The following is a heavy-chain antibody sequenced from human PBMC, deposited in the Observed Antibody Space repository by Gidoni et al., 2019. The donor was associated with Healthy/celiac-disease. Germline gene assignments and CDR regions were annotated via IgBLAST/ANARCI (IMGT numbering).Heavy chain of an antibody. CDR1: GSCFSSYA. CDR2: ISGSGGST. CDR3: AKDQGHYGSGTNWFDP. V-gene: IGHV3-23*01. J-gene: IGHJ5*02. D-gene: IGHD3-10*01. Sequence: EVQLLESGGGLVQPGGSLRLSCAASGSCFSSYAMSWVRQAQGKGLEWVSAISGSGGSTYYADSVKGRFTISRDNSKNTLYLQMNSLRAEDTAVYYCAKDQGHYGSGTNWFDPWGQGTLVTVSS.